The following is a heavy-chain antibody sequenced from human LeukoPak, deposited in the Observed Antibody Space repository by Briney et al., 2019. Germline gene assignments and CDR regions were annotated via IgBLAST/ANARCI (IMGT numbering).Heavy chain of an antibody. V-gene: IGHV4-59*11. CDR1: GGSISSHY. D-gene: IGHD3-3*01. CDR3: ARGSAHYQSDDAFDI. CDR2: IYYSGST. J-gene: IGHJ3*02. Sequence: SETLSLTCTVSGGSISSHYWSWIRQPPGKGLEWIGYIYYSGSTNYNPSLKSRVTISVDTSKNQFSLKLSSVTAADTAVYYCARGSAHYQSDDAFDIWGQGTMVTVSS.